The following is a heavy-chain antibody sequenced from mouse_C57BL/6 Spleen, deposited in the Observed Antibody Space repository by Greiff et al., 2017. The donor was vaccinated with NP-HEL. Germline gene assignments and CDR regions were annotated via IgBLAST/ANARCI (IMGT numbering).Heavy chain of an antibody. CDR3: ARPPVITTVVPYWYFDV. Sequence: EVQGVESGGDLVKPGGSLKLSCAASGFTFSSYGMSWVRQTPDKRLEWVATISSGGSYTYYPDSVKGRFTISRDNAKNTLYMQMSSLKSEDTAMYYGARPPVITTVVPYWYFDVWGTGTTVTVSS. CDR2: ISSGGSYT. D-gene: IGHD1-1*01. J-gene: IGHJ1*03. V-gene: IGHV5-6*01. CDR1: GFTFSSYG.